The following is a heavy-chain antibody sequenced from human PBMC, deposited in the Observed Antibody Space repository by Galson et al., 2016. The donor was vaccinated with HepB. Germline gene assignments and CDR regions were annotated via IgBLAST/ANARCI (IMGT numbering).Heavy chain of an antibody. CDR2: ICPPGST. D-gene: IGHD2-21*02. Sequence: QLQESGPGLVKPSETLSLTCTVSGRSISSSGYYLCSIGQPPGKGLEWLGEICPPGSTNSNPSLKSRVFMSVGQSKNQFSLKLTSVTAADTAVYYCAREMCDGDCTDAVDIWGQGTMVTVSS. J-gene: IGHJ3*02. CDR1: GRSISSSGYY. V-gene: IGHV4-39*07. CDR3: AREMCDGDCTDAVDI.